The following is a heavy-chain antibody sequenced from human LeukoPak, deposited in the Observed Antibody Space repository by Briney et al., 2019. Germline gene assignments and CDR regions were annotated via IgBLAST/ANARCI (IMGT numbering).Heavy chain of an antibody. V-gene: IGHV1-46*01. CDR2: INPSGGST. D-gene: IGHD6-19*01. CDR3: AREGIAVALGGAFDI. CDR1: GDTLTSYY. J-gene: IGHJ3*02. Sequence: ASVKVSCKASGDTLTSYYMHWVRQAPGQGLGWMGIINPSGGSTTYAQKFQGRVTMTRDTSTSTVYMELSSLRSEDTAVYYCAREGIAVALGGAFDIWGQGTMVTVSS.